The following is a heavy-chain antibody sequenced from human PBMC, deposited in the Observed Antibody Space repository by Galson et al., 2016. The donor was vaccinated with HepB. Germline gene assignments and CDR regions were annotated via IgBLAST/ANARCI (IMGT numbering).Heavy chain of an antibody. D-gene: IGHD2-21*02. CDR1: GGSISSYF. CDR2: VYKTGST. J-gene: IGHJ4*02. Sequence: LSLTCNISGGSISSYFWSWIRQPPGKGLEWIGYVYKTGSTNYSPSLKSRVTVSVDTSKNQFSLKLRSVAAADTAVYYCARGVTGTPYFDFWGQGALVTVSS. V-gene: IGHV4-59*01. CDR3: ARGVTGTPYFDF.